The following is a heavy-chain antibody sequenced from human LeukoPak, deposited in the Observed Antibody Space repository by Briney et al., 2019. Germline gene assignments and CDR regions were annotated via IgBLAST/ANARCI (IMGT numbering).Heavy chain of an antibody. CDR3: AKDIVKGDFWSGSFDY. V-gene: IGHV3-43*02. J-gene: IGHJ4*02. D-gene: IGHD3-3*01. Sequence: GGSLRLSCAASGFTFDDYAMHWVRQAPGKGLEWVSLISGDGGSTYYADSVKGRFTISRDNSKNSLYLQMNSLRTEDTASYYCAKDIVKGDFWSGSFDYWGQGTLVTVSS. CDR2: ISGDGGST. CDR1: GFTFDDYA.